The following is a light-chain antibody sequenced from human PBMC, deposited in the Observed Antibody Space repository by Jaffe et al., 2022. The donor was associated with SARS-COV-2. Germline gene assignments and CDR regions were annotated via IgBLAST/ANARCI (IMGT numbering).Light chain of an antibody. CDR3: QQRGNWPPALT. Sequence: EIVLTQSPATLSLSPGERATLSCRASQNIRSHLGWYQQKPGQAPRLLIYDATTRAAGIPDRFNGSGSGTDFTLTISILEPEDFAIYYCQQRGNWPPALTFGGGTKVEIK. J-gene: IGKJ4*01. CDR2: DAT. CDR1: QNIRSH. V-gene: IGKV3-11*01.